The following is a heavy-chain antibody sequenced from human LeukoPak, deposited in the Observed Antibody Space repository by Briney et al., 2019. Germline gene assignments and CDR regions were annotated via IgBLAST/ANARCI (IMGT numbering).Heavy chain of an antibody. Sequence: ASVKVSCKASGYTFSGHYIHWVRQAPGQGLEWMGWIYPNNGVIHFAQKFQGRVTMTRDTSISTVYMDLSGLRGDDTAVYYCARDRVFVDTAIVSPVQYFDYRGQGTLVTVSS. V-gene: IGHV1-2*02. D-gene: IGHD5-18*01. CDR3: ARDRVFVDTAIVSPVQYFDY. CDR1: GYTFSGHY. J-gene: IGHJ4*02. CDR2: IYPNNGVI.